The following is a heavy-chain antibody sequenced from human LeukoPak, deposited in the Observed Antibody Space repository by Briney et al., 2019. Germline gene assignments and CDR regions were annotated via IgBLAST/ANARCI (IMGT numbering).Heavy chain of an antibody. CDR2: ITTTDTTR. Sequence: GGSLRLSCAASGFTFSSYEMNWVRQGPGKGLEWISYITTTDTTRYYTDSVKGRFTISRDNAKNSLYLQMHSLRAEDTAVYYCARGGFVFDIWGQGTVVTVSS. V-gene: IGHV3-48*03. J-gene: IGHJ3*02. CDR1: GFTFSSYE. D-gene: IGHD3-10*01. CDR3: ARGGFVFDI.